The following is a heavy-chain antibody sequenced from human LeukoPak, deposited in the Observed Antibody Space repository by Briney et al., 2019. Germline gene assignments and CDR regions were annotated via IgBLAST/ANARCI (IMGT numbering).Heavy chain of an antibody. CDR1: GYTLTELS. Sequence: GASVKVSCKVSGYTLTELSMHWVRQAPGKGLEWMGGFDPEDGETIYAQKFQGRVTMTEDTSTDTAYMELSSLRSEDTAVYYCAKDQIAVAGESLDYWGQGTLVTVSS. D-gene: IGHD6-19*01. J-gene: IGHJ4*02. CDR2: FDPEDGET. CDR3: AKDQIAVAGESLDY. V-gene: IGHV1-24*01.